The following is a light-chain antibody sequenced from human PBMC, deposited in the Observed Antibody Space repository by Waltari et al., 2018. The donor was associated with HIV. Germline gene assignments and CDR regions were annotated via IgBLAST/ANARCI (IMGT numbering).Light chain of an antibody. CDR3: QQYNNWPPIT. V-gene: IGKV3-15*01. CDR2: GAS. CDR1: HSVYSN. Sequence: EIVLTQYPATLSVSPGERVTLSCRASHSVYSNLAWYQQKPGQTPRLLIYGASTRATGIPARFSGSGSGTQFTLSISSLQSEDFAVYYCQQYNNWPPITFGQGTRLEIK. J-gene: IGKJ5*01.